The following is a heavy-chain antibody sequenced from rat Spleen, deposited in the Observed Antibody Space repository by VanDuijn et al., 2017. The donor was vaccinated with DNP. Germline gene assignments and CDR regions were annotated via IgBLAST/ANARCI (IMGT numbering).Heavy chain of an antibody. Sequence: QVQLKESGPGLVQPSETLSLTCTVSGFSLTSYSVSWVRQPSGKGPEWMGRMWYDGDPAYNSALKSRLTISRDTSKSQVFLTMDSVQVEDTAMYFCARDSGIEPYWGQGTLVTVSS. J-gene: IGHJ3*01. CDR1: GFSLTSYS. CDR3: ARDSGIEPY. V-gene: IGHV2-34*01. D-gene: IGHD1-1*01. CDR2: MWYDGDP.